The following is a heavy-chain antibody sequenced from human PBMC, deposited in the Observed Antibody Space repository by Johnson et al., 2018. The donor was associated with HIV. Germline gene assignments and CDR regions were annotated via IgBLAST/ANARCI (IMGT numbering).Heavy chain of an antibody. Sequence: QVQLVESGGGVVQPGRSLRLSCAASGFTFSSYAMHWVRQAPGKGLEWVAVISYDGSNKYYADSVKGRFIISRDNSKNTLYLQMNSLRVEDTAVYYCARERASSAFDIWGQGTMVTVSS. V-gene: IGHV3-30*04. CDR1: GFTFSSYA. CDR2: ISYDGSNK. CDR3: ARERASSAFDI. J-gene: IGHJ3*02.